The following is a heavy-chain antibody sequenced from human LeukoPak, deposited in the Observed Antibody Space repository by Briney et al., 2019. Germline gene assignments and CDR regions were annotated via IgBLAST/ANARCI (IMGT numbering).Heavy chain of an antibody. J-gene: IGHJ4*02. Sequence: ASVKVSCKASGYTFTSYGISWVRQAPGQGLEWMGWISAYNGNTNYAQKLQGRVTMTTDTSTSTAYMELRSLRSDDTAVYYCARYRIYDSSGYYAYWGQGTLVTVSS. CDR1: GYTFTSYG. CDR3: ARYRIYDSSGYYAY. CDR2: ISAYNGNT. D-gene: IGHD3-22*01. V-gene: IGHV1-18*01.